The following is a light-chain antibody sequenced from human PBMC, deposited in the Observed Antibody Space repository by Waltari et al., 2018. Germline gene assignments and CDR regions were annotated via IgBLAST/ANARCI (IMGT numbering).Light chain of an antibody. Sequence: DIVMTQSPLSLPVTPGEPASISCRSTQSLLYSNGYNYLDWYLQKPGQSPQLRIYLGSNRASGVPDRFSGSGSGTDFTLKISRVEAEDVGVYYCMQTLQSPYTFGQGTKLEIK. CDR1: QSLLYSNGYNY. CDR2: LGS. J-gene: IGKJ2*01. V-gene: IGKV2-28*01. CDR3: MQTLQSPYT.